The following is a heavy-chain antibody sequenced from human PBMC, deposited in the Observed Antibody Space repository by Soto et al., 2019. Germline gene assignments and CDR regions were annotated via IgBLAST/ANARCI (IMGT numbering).Heavy chain of an antibody. CDR3: ARHADYYNSSGYVGYGMDV. J-gene: IGHJ6*02. V-gene: IGHV5-51*01. D-gene: IGHD3-22*01. CDR2: IHPGDSKT. CDR1: GYSFASHW. Sequence: PGESLKISCKGSGYSFASHWIGWVRQMPGQGLEWMGIIHPGDSKTKYSPSFQGQVTISGDKSISTAYLHWSSLKASGTAMYYCARHADYYNSSGYVGYGMDVWGQGTTVTVSS.